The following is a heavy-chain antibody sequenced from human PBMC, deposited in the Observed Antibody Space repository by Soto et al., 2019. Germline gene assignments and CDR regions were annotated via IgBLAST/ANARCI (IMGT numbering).Heavy chain of an antibody. CDR2: IYSDGSAT. CDR3: AKFSYDSSGYLFDY. V-gene: IGHV3-74*03. Sequence: PGGSLRLSCAASGFTFSYYWMHWVRQTPEKGLVWVARIYSDGSATTYADSVKGRFTISRDNSKNTLYLQMNSLRAEDTAVYYCAKFSYDSSGYLFDYWGQGTLVTVSS. J-gene: IGHJ4*02. D-gene: IGHD3-22*01. CDR1: GFTFSYYW.